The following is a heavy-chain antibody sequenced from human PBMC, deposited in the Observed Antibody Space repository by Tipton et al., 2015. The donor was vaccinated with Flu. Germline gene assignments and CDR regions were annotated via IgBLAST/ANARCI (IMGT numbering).Heavy chain of an antibody. J-gene: IGHJ4*02. V-gene: IGHV3-64*01. D-gene: IGHD1-26*01. CDR1: GFTFSSYA. CDR3: ARAGSGSHRD. Sequence: SLRLSCAASGFTFSSYAMHWVRQAPGKGLEYVSAISSNGGSTYYANSVKGRFTISRDNSKNTLYLQMGSLRAEDMAVYYCARAGSGSHRDWGQGTLVTVSS. CDR2: ISSNGGST.